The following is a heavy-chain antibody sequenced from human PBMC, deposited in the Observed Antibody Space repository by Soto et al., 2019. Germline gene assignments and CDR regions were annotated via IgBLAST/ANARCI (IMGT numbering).Heavy chain of an antibody. CDR2: INTGSRNT. D-gene: IGHD2-8*02. J-gene: IGHJ4*02. CDR3: ARALVAPDY. V-gene: IGHV1-3*04. CDR1: GYTFTRYG. Sequence: QVQLVQSGAEVKKPGASVKVSCKASGYTFTRYGLHWVRQTHGQRLEWMGWINTGSRNTKYSQKFQVRVTISTDTTATTLYMELSSLTPEDTALYFCARALVAPDYWGQGTLVTVSS.